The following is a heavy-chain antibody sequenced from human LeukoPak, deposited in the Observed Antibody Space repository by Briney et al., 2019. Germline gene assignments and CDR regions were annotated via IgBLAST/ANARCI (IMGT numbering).Heavy chain of an antibody. CDR2: IYTSGST. V-gene: IGHV4-61*02. Sequence: ASQTLSLTCTVSGGSISSGSYYWSWLRQPAGKGLEWIGRIYTSGSTNYNPSLKSRVTISVDTSKNQFSLKLSSVTAADTAVYYCARSTKIVASYAFDIWGQGTMVTVSS. CDR3: ARSTKIVASYAFDI. J-gene: IGHJ3*02. CDR1: GGSISSGSYY. D-gene: IGHD3-22*01.